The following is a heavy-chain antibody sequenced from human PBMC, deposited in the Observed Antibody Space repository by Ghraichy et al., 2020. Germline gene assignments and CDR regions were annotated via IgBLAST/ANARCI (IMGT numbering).Heavy chain of an antibody. Sequence: ASVKVSCKASGYTFTSYDINWVRQATGQGLEWMGWMNPNSGNTGYAQKFQGRVTMTRNTSISTAYMELSSLRSEDTAVYYCARGPAGDFFWYFDLWGRGTLVTVSS. V-gene: IGHV1-8*01. CDR2: MNPNSGNT. D-gene: IGHD3-3*01. CDR3: ARGPAGDFFWYFDL. J-gene: IGHJ2*01. CDR1: GYTFTSYD.